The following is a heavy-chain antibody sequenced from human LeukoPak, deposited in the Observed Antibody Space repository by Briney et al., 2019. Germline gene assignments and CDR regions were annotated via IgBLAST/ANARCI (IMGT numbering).Heavy chain of an antibody. D-gene: IGHD6-19*01. J-gene: IGHJ4*02. CDR3: AREHSSGLDY. CDR2: IYYSGST. V-gene: IGHV4-59*01. Sequence: PSETLSLTCTVSGGSISSYYWSWIRQPPGKGLEWIGYIYYSGSTNYNPSLKSRVTISVDTSKNQFPLRLSSVTAADTAVYYCAREHSSGLDYWGQGTLVTVSS. CDR1: GGSISSYY.